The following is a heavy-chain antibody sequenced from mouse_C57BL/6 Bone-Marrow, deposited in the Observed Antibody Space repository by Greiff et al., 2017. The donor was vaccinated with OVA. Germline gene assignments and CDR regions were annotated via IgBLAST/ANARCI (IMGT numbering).Heavy chain of an antibody. D-gene: IGHD1-1*01. Sequence: EVQVVQSGGDLVKPGGSLKLSCAASGFTFSSYGMSWVRQTPDKRLEWVATISSGGSYTYYPDSVKGRFTLSRDKAKNTPYLQMSSLKSEDTAMYYCARESTVGAQLDYWGQGTTLTVSS. V-gene: IGHV5-6*01. CDR2: ISSGGSYT. CDR1: GFTFSSYG. J-gene: IGHJ2*01. CDR3: ARESTVGAQLDY.